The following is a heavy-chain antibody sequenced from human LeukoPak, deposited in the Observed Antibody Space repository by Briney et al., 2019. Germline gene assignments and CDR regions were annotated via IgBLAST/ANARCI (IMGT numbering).Heavy chain of an antibody. CDR3: SREGEDDFWSAFDY. CDR2: ISDDGSNK. D-gene: IGHD3-3*01. V-gene: IGHV3-30*01. CDR1: GFTFSSFA. J-gene: IGHJ4*02. Sequence: GRSLRLSCAASGFTFSSFAMHWVRQAPGKGLEWVAVISDDGSNKHYADFLKDRFTISRDNSKNTLYLQMNSLRGEDTAVYYCSREGEDDFWSAFDYWGQGTLVTVSS.